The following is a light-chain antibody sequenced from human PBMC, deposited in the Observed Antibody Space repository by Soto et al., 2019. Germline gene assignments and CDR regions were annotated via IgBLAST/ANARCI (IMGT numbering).Light chain of an antibody. Sequence: EIVLTQSPATQSLSPGEGATLSCRASQSVTSYLAWYQQKPGQAPRLLIYDASNRATGIPARFSGSGSGTDFTLTISSLEPEDFAVYYCQQRSNWPLTFGQGTKVDIK. CDR3: QQRSNWPLT. CDR2: DAS. V-gene: IGKV3-11*01. J-gene: IGKJ1*01. CDR1: QSVTSY.